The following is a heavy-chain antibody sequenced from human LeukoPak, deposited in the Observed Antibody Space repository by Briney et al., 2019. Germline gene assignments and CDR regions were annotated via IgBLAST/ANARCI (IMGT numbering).Heavy chain of an antibody. D-gene: IGHD6-19*01. Sequence: SETLSLTCTVSGGSISSSSYYWSWIRQPPGKGLEWIGYIYYSGSTSYNPSLKSRVTISVDTSKNQFSLMLSSVTAADTAVYYCARQGPYSSGWHWFDPWGQGTLVTVSS. J-gene: IGHJ5*02. CDR2: IYYSGST. CDR1: GGSISSSSYY. V-gene: IGHV4-61*05. CDR3: ARQGPYSSGWHWFDP.